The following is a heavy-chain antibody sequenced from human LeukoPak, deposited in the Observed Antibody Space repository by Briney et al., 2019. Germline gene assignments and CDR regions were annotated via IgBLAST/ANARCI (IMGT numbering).Heavy chain of an antibody. CDR3: ARRLFTYYYDSSGSHAFDI. CDR2: IYYSGST. D-gene: IGHD3-22*01. CDR1: GGSISSYY. Sequence: SETLSLTCTVSGGSISSYYWSWIRQPPGKGLEWIGYIYYSGSTNYNPSLKSRVTISVDTSKNQFSLKLSSVTAADTAVYYCARRLFTYYYDSSGSHAFDIWGQGTMVTVSS. V-gene: IGHV4-59*12. J-gene: IGHJ3*02.